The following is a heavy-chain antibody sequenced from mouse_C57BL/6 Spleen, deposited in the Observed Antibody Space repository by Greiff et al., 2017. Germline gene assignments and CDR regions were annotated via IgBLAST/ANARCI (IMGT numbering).Heavy chain of an antibody. CDR3: ARGGAYFLGYFDV. V-gene: IGHV1-47*01. Sequence: VQLQQSGAELVKPGASVKMSCKASGYTFTTYPIEWMKQNHGKSLEWIGNFHPYNDDTKYNEKFKGKATLTVEKSSSTVYLELNRLTSDDSAVYYCARGGAYFLGYFDVWGTGTTVTVSS. CDR2: FHPYNDDT. J-gene: IGHJ1*03. D-gene: IGHD2-10*01. CDR1: GYTFTTYP.